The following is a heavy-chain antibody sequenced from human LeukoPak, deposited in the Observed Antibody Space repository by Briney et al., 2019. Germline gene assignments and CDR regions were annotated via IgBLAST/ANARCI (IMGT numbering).Heavy chain of an antibody. D-gene: IGHD2-15*01. V-gene: IGHV4-39*01. CDR3: ARQVGCSGGSCYPLKKTMFGFGY. Sequence: PSETLSLTCTVSGGSISSSSYYWGWIRQPPGKGLEWIGTIYNSRSTYYNPSLKSRVTISVDTSKNQFSLKLSSVTAANTAVYYCARQVGCSGGSCYPLKKTMFGFGYWGQGTLVTVSS. CDR1: GGSISSSSYY. CDR2: IYNSRST. J-gene: IGHJ4*02.